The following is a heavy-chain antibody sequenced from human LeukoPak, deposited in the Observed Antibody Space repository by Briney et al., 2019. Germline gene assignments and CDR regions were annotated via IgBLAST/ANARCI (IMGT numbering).Heavy chain of an antibody. CDR3: AKANSGWFLGGDYFDY. D-gene: IGHD6-19*01. V-gene: IGHV3-7*01. J-gene: IGHJ4*02. CDR1: GFTFSSYW. Sequence: PGGSLRLSCAASGFTFSSYWMSWVRQAPGKGLEWVANIKQDGSEKYYVDSVKGRFTISRDNAKNSLYLQMNSLRAEDTAVYYCAKANSGWFLGGDYFDYWGQGSLVTVSS. CDR2: IKQDGSEK.